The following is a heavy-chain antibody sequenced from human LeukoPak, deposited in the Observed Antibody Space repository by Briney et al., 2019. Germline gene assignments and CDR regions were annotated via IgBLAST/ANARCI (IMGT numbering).Heavy chain of an antibody. CDR1: GYTFTGYY. CDR2: INPSGGST. D-gene: IGHD3-10*01. Sequence: ASVKVSCKASGYTFTGYYMHWVRQAPGQGLEWMGIINPSGGSTSYAQKFQGRVTMTRDTSTSTVYVELSSLRSEDTAVYYCARAPMGRAFDIWGQGTMVTVSS. CDR3: ARAPMGRAFDI. V-gene: IGHV1-46*03. J-gene: IGHJ3*02.